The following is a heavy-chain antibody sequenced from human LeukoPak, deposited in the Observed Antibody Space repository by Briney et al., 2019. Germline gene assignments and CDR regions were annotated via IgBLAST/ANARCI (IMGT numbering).Heavy chain of an antibody. CDR2: ISSSSSYI. V-gene: IGHV3-21*01. CDR1: GFTFSSYS. CDR3: ATRRAPYYYDSSGFHAFDI. D-gene: IGHD3-22*01. Sequence: GGSLRLSCAASGFTFSSYSMNWVRQAPGKGLEWVSSISSSSSYIYYADSVKGRFTISRDNSKNTLYLQMNSLRAEDTAVYYCATRRAPYYYDSSGFHAFDIWGQGTMVTVSS. J-gene: IGHJ3*02.